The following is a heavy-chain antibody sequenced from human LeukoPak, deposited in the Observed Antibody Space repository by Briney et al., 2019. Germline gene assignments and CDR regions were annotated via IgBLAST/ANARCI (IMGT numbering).Heavy chain of an antibody. CDR1: GYTFTGYY. CDR3: ARQGLGYCSGGSCYPWFDP. V-gene: IGHV1-2*06. CDR2: INPNSGGT. D-gene: IGHD2-15*01. Sequence: ASVKVSCKASGYTFTGYYMHWVRQAPGQGLEWMGRINPNSGGTNYAQKFQGRVTMTRDTSISTAYLQWSSLKASDTAMYYCARQGLGYCSGGSCYPWFDPWGQGTLVTVSS. J-gene: IGHJ5*02.